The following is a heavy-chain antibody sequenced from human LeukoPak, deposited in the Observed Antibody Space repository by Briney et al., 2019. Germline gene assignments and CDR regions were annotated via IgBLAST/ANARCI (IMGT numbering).Heavy chain of an antibody. CDR3: ARGGGATSNYYYYYYMDV. D-gene: IGHD1-26*01. J-gene: IGHJ6*03. CDR2: IYYSGST. CDR1: GGSISSYY. V-gene: IGHV4-59*01. Sequence: PSETLSLTCTVSGGSISSYYWSWIRQPPGKGLEWIGYIYYSGSTNYNPSLKSRVTISVDTSKNQFSLKLNSVTAADTAVYYCARGGGATSNYYYYYYMDVWGKGTTVTVSS.